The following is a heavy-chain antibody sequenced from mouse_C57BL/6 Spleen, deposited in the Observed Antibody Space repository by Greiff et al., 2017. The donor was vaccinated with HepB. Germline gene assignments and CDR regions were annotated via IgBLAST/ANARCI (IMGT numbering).Heavy chain of an antibody. CDR1: GYSFTGYF. V-gene: IGHV1-20*01. Sequence: VQLQQSGPELVKPGDSVKISCKASGYSFTGYFMNWVIQSHGKSLEWIGRINPYNGDTFYNQKFKGKATLTVDKSSSTAHMELRRLTSEDSAVYCCARGNTRAYFDVWGRGTTGTVSS. CDR2: INPYNGDT. CDR3: ARGNTRAYFDV. J-gene: IGHJ1*03. D-gene: IGHD3-3*01.